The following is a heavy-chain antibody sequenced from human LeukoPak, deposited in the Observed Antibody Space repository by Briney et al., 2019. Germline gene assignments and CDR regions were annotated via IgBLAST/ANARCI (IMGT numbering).Heavy chain of an antibody. D-gene: IGHD3/OR15-3a*01. J-gene: IGHJ4*02. Sequence: SGTLSLTCTVSGDSISGYYWKWIRQPPGKGLEGMGYMYYTGSTNYSPSLTSRVPISIDTYTNQFSLELTSVTAADTAVYYCARGSRPIFGLIMTDSWGQGTLVTVSS. CDR1: GDSISGYY. V-gene: IGHV4-59*01. CDR3: ARGSRPIFGLIMTDS. CDR2: MYYTGST.